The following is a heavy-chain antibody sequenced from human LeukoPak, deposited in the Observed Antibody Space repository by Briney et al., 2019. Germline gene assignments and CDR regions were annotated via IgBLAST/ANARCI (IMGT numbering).Heavy chain of an antibody. V-gene: IGHV3-74*01. CDR3: ARGGYHHGFDI. D-gene: IGHD2-15*01. J-gene: IGHJ3*02. CDR1: GFTFNSYW. Sequence: GGSLRLSXAASGFTFNSYWFHWVRQAPGKGLVWVSRINSDGSDTIYADSVKGRFTISRDNAKSTVYLQMNSLKAEDTAVYYCARGGYHHGFDIWGQGTMVTVSS. CDR2: INSDGSDT.